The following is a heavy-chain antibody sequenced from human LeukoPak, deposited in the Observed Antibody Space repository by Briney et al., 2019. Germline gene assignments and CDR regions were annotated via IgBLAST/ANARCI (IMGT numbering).Heavy chain of an antibody. J-gene: IGHJ3*02. V-gene: IGHV4-59*08. CDR2: IYYSGST. Sequence: SETLSLTCTVSGGSISSSYWSWIRQPPGKGLEWIGYIYYSGSTNYNPSLKSRVTISVDTSKNQFSLKLSSVTAADTAVYYCASPVLLWFGDGDAFDIWGQGTMVTVTS. D-gene: IGHD3-10*01. CDR3: ASPVLLWFGDGDAFDI. CDR1: GGSISSSY.